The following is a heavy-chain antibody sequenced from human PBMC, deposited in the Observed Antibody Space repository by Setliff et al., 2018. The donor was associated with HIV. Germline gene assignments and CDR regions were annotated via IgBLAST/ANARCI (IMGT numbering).Heavy chain of an antibody. V-gene: IGHV4-39*01. CDR2: IYYTGGA. J-gene: IGHJ4*02. CDR1: GDSISSTGYY. Sequence: SETLSLTCTVSGDSISSTGYYWGWIRQPPGKGLEWIGNIYYTGGAYYNPSLKSRVTISVDTSKNQFSLKLSSLTAADTAVYYCARTIVVVVAATGGFDYWGQGTLVTVSS. CDR3: ARTIVVVVAATGGFDY. D-gene: IGHD2-15*01.